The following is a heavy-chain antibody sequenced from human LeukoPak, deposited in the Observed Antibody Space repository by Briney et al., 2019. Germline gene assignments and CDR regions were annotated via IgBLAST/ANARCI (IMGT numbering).Heavy chain of an antibody. Sequence: ASVKVSCKASGGTFSSYAISWVRQAPGQGLEWMGWISAYNGNTNYAQKLQGRVTMTTDTSTSTAYMELRSLRSDDTAVYYCARDSLLGYFDWLLRADTGHYFDYWGQGTLVTVSS. CDR2: ISAYNGNT. CDR1: GGTFSSYA. CDR3: ARDSLLGYFDWLLRADTGHYFDY. D-gene: IGHD3-9*01. V-gene: IGHV1-18*01. J-gene: IGHJ4*02.